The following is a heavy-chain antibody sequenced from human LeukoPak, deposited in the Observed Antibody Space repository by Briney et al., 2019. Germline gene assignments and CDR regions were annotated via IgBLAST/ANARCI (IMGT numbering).Heavy chain of an antibody. CDR2: IYHSGGT. CDR1: GYSISSGYY. Sequence: SETLSLTCTVSGYSISSGYYWGWIRQPPGKGLEWIGSIYHSGGTYYNPSLKSRVTISVDTSKNQFSLKLSSVTAADTAVYYCAYDSSGYYYGADAFDIWGQGTMVTVSS. J-gene: IGHJ3*02. CDR3: AYDSSGYYYGADAFDI. V-gene: IGHV4-38-2*02. D-gene: IGHD3-22*01.